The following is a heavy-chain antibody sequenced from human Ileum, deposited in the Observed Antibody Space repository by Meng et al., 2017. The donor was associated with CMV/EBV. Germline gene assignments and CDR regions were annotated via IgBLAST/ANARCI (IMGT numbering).Heavy chain of an antibody. CDR2: INANSGGT. V-gene: IGHV1-2*02. Sequence: ASVKVSCKASGYTFTGYYIHWVRQAPGQGLEWMGWINANSGGTNYAQKFQGRVTMIRDTSASTAYMELSRLTSDDTAVYFCARDLGYCSRLSCRDYWGQGTLVTVSS. CDR3: ARDLGYCSRLSCRDY. D-gene: IGHD2-2*01. CDR1: GYTFTGYY. J-gene: IGHJ4*02.